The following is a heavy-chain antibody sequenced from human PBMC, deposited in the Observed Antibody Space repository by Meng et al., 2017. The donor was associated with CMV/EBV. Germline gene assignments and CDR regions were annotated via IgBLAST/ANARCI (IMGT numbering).Heavy chain of an antibody. CDR1: GFTVSTHY. V-gene: IGHV3-66*02. Sequence: SLRLSCAAYGFTVSTHYMNWVRQAPGKGLEWVSVIYTAGDTYYADSVKGRFTISRDNSKNTVYLQMNSLRAEDTAVYYCARGGSFDRWGQGTLVTVSS. CDR3: ARGGSFDR. D-gene: IGHD3-10*01. CDR2: IYTAGDT. J-gene: IGHJ5*02.